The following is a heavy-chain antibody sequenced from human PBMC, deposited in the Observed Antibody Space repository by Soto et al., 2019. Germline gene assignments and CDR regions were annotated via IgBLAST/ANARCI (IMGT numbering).Heavy chain of an antibody. V-gene: IGHV4-31*03. CDR2: IDYSCIA. D-gene: IGHD5-12*01. CDR3: ARQKTNLFLGLPDEFDI. Sequence: SLSLACPVSGASVSSGDYLWTWIREHPGKGLEWIGYIDYSCIAYHSPSLNSRVSISVDTSKNCFSLKTESVTAADTAVYFCARQKTNLFLGLPDEFDIWGRGPPVTVSS. J-gene: IGHJ3*02. CDR1: GASVSSGDYL.